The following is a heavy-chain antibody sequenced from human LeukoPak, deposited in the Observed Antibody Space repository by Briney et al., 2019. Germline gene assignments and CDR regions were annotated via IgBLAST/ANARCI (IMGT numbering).Heavy chain of an antibody. Sequence: SETLSLTCTVSGGSTSSYYWSWIRQPAGKGLEWIGRIYTSGSTNYTPSLKSRVTMSVDTSKNQFSLKLSSVTAADTAVYYCARDGRSSSYNWFDPWGRGTLVTVSS. J-gene: IGHJ5*02. CDR1: GGSTSSYY. V-gene: IGHV4-4*07. CDR3: ARDGRSSSYNWFDP. CDR2: IYTSGST. D-gene: IGHD6-6*01.